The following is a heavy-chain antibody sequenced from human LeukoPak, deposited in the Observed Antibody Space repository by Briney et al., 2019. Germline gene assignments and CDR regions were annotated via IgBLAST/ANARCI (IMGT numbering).Heavy chain of an antibody. V-gene: IGHV1-2*02. Sequence: ASVKVSCKASGYTFTGYYMHWVRQAPGQGLEWMGWINPNSGGTNYAQKFQGRVTMTRDTSISTAYMELSRLRSDDTAVYYCASLMYSSSSHLPWMDVWGKGTTVTVSS. J-gene: IGHJ6*04. CDR1: GYTFTGYY. D-gene: IGHD6-6*01. CDR3: ASLMYSSSSHLPWMDV. CDR2: INPNSGGT.